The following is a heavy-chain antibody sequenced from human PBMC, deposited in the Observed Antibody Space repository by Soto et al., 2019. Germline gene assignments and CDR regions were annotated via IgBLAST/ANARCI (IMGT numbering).Heavy chain of an antibody. J-gene: IGHJ6*02. CDR3: TGHDFWSGYFGMDV. D-gene: IGHD3-3*01. CDR1: GFTFSNAW. V-gene: IGHV3-15*07. Sequence: GGSLRLSCAASGFTFSNAWMNWVRRAPGKGLEWVGRIKSKTDGGTTDYAAPVKGRFTISRDDSKNTLYLQMNSLKTEDTAVYYCTGHDFWSGYFGMDVWGQGTTVTVSS. CDR2: IKSKTDGGTT.